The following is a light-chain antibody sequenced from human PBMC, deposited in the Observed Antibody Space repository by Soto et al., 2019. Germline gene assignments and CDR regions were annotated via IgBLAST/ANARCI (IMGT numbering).Light chain of an antibody. CDR2: AAS. CDR1: QSISSY. CDR3: QQSYSTPLG. J-gene: IGKJ3*01. Sequence: DIQMTQSPSSLSASVGDRVTITCRASQSISSYLNWYQQKPGKAPKLLIYAASSLQSGVPSRFSGSGSGTDFTLTISSLQPEDFATYYCQQSYSTPLGFGPGTKVD. V-gene: IGKV1-39*01.